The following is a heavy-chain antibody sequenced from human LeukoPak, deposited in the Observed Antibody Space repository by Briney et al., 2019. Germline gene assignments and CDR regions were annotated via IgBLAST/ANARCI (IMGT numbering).Heavy chain of an antibody. D-gene: IGHD6-13*01. V-gene: IGHV3-30*18. CDR1: GFTFSSYG. CDR2: ISYDGSNK. Sequence: PGGSLRLSCAASGFTFSSYGMHWVRQAPGKGLEWVAVISYDGSNKYYADSVKGRFTISRDNSKNSLYLQMSSLRPEDTALYYCAKDRGIRTAAAGAEYWGQGTLVTVSS. CDR3: AKDRGIRTAAAGAEY. J-gene: IGHJ4*02.